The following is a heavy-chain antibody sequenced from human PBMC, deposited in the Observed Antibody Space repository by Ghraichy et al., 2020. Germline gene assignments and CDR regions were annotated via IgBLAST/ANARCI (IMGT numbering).Heavy chain of an antibody. Sequence: SETLSRTCTVSGGSISSYYWSWIRQPPGKGLEWIGYIYYSGSTNYNPSLKSRVTISVDTSKNQFSLKLSSVTAADTAVYYCARGPGSNIVVVPAARRFDPWGQGTLVTVSS. V-gene: IGHV4-59*01. CDR3: ARGPGSNIVVVPAARRFDP. J-gene: IGHJ5*02. CDR2: IYYSGST. CDR1: GGSISSYY. D-gene: IGHD2-2*01.